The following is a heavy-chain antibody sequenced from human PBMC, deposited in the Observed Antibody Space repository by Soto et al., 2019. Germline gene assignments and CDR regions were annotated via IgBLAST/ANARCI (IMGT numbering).Heavy chain of an antibody. J-gene: IGHJ4*02. CDR3: ARPRGYSNYDDY. V-gene: IGHV3-48*01. Sequence: EVHLVESGGGLVQPGGSPRLSCAASGFTFSSYSMNWVRQAPGKGLEWLSYISSSSTSIYYADSVKGRFTISRDNAKNSLYLQMNSLRAEDTAVYYCARPRGYSNYDDYWGQGTLVSVSS. CDR2: ISSSSTSI. CDR1: GFTFSSYS. D-gene: IGHD4-4*01.